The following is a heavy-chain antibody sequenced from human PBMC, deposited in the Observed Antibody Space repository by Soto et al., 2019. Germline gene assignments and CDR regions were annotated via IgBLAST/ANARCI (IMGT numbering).Heavy chain of an antibody. V-gene: IGHV4-39*01. J-gene: IGHJ5*02. CDR2: IYYSGST. CDR1: GVSISSSSYY. CDR3: ARAPAAISNWFDP. Sequence: SETLSLTCTVSGVSISSSSYYWGWIRQPPGKGLEWIGSIYYSGSTYYNPSLKSRVTISVDTSQNQFSLKLSSVTAADTAVYYCARAPAAISNWFDPWGQGTLVTVSS. D-gene: IGHD2-2*01.